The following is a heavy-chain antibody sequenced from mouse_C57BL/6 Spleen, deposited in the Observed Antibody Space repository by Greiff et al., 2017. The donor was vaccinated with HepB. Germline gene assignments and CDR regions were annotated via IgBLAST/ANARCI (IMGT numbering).Heavy chain of an antibody. J-gene: IGHJ4*01. V-gene: IGHV5-4*01. CDR3: ARDSPGAMDY. CDR2: ISDGGSYT. Sequence: EVKVVESGGGLVKPGGSLKLSCAASGFTFSSYAMSWVRQTPEKRLEWVATISDGGSYTYYPDNVKGRFTISRDNAKNNLYLQMSHLKSEDTAMYYCARDSPGAMDYWGQGTSVTVSS. CDR1: GFTFSSYA.